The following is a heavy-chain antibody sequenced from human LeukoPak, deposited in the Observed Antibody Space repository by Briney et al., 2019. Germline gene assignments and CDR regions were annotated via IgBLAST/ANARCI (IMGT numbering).Heavy chain of an antibody. CDR3: ARVPDIVVVPAAIKALGAFDI. CDR2: INHSGST. D-gene: IGHD2-2*02. J-gene: IGHJ3*02. CDR1: VGPFSGYY. V-gene: IGHV4-34*01. Sequence: SETLSLTCPVYVGPFSGYYWSWIRQPPGKGLEWIGEINHSGSTNYNPSLKSRVTISVDTSKNQFALKLSSVTAADTAVYYCARVPDIVVVPAAIKALGAFDIWGQGTMVTVSS.